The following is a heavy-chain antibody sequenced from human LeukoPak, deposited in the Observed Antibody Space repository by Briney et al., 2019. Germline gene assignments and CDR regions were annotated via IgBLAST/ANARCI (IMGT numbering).Heavy chain of an antibody. D-gene: IGHD3-10*01. CDR3: ARFEAENGVDY. CDR1: AGSISSYY. CDR2: IYLSGST. Sequence: PSETLSLTCPVAAGSISSYYGSCIRLPPGKGLGWIGYIYLSGSTNYNPSLKSRVTISVDTSKNQFSLKLSSVTAADTAVYYCARFEAENGVDYWGQGTLVTVSS. V-gene: IGHV4-59*01. J-gene: IGHJ4*02.